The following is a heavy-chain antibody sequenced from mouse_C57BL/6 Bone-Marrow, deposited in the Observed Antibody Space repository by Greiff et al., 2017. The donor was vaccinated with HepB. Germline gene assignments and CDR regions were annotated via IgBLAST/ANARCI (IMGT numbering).Heavy chain of an antibody. D-gene: IGHD3-3*01. CDR1: GFTFTDHE. V-gene: IGHV1-15*01. J-gene: IGHJ3*01. CDR3: TRLGTGFAY. Sequence: SGAELVRPGASVTPFCQALGFTFTDHEKHWVKPTTVPGLEWIGAIDPETGGTAYNQKFKGKAILTADKSSRTAYMERRSLTSEDSAVYYCTRLGTGFAYWGQGTLVTVSA. CDR2: IDPETGGT.